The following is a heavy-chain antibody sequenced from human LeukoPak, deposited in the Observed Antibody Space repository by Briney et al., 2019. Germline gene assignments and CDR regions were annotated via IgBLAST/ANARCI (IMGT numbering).Heavy chain of an antibody. CDR2: IYPGDSDT. CDR3: ARRASSGYYYNPYYYDY. D-gene: IGHD3-22*01. CDR1: GYSFTSYW. Sequence: GESLKISCKGSGYSFTSYWIGGVRQMPGKGLEWMGIIYPGDSDTRYSPSFQGQVTISADKSISTAYLQWSSLKASDTAMYYCARRASSGYYYNPYYYDYWGHETLVTISS. V-gene: IGHV5-51*01. J-gene: IGHJ4*01.